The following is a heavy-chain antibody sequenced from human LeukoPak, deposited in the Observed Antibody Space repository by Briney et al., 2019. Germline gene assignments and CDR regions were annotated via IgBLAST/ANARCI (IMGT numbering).Heavy chain of an antibody. V-gene: IGHV1-18*01. D-gene: IGHD3-22*01. CDR3: ARDDITMIVVVKSDAFDI. CDR1: GYTFPSYG. Sequence: ASVKVSCKASGYTFPSYGISWVRQAPGQGLEWMGWISAYNGNTNYAQKLEGRVTMTTDTSTSTAYMELRSLRSDDKAVYYCARDDITMIVVVKSDAFDIWGQGTMVTVSS. J-gene: IGHJ3*02. CDR2: ISAYNGNT.